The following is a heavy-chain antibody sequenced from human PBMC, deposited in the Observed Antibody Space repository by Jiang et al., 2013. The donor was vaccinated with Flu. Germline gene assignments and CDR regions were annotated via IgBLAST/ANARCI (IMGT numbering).Heavy chain of an antibody. Sequence: TYYNPSLKSRVTISVDTSKNQFSLKLSSVTAADTAVYYCARDAGSRYNWFDPWGQGTLVTVSS. V-gene: IGHV4-39*07. J-gene: IGHJ5*02. D-gene: IGHD6-13*01. CDR3: ARDAGSRYNWFDP. CDR2: T.